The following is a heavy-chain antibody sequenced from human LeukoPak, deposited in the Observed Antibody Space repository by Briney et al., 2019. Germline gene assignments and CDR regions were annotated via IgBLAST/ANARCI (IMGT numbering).Heavy chain of an antibody. J-gene: IGHJ6*03. V-gene: IGHV3-7*01. CDR1: GFTFSNYW. Sequence: GGSLRLSCAASGFTFSNYWMSWVSQAPGKGLEWVANIRQDGSEEYYVDSAKGRFTISRDNARNSLYLQLNSLTAEDTAVYFCARVAVIYQYYMNVWGKGTTVTVSS. CDR3: ARVAVIYQYYMNV. CDR2: IRQDGSEE. D-gene: IGHD2-2*01.